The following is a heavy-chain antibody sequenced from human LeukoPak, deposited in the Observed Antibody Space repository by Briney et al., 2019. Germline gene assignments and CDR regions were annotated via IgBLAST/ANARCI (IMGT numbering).Heavy chain of an antibody. CDR3: ATVAAGSSSRSGFYYYGMDV. Sequence: GGSVRLSCAASGFTFSAYYMSWIRRAPGKGRECGSYISSHGSIIYHAAYLKGRFTISRDTAKNSLYLQINSLRAEDTAVYYCATVAAGSSSRSGFYYYGMDVWGQGTTVTVSS. D-gene: IGHD6-13*01. CDR1: GFTFSAYY. V-gene: IGHV3-11*01. J-gene: IGHJ6*02. CDR2: ISSHGSII.